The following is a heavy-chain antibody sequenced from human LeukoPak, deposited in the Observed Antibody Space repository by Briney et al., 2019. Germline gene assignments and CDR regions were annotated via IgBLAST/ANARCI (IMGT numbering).Heavy chain of an antibody. CDR1: GYTFTSYG. D-gene: IGHD1-26*01. J-gene: IGHJ4*02. CDR3: ARKDPSPAWEQVMGDY. V-gene: IGHV1-18*01. CDR2: ISAYNGNT. Sequence: GASVKVSCKASGYTFTSYGISWVRQAPGQGLEWMGWISAYNGNTNYAQRLQGRVTMTTDTSTSTAYMELRSLRSDDTAVYYCARKDPSPAWEQVMGDYWGQGTLVTVSS.